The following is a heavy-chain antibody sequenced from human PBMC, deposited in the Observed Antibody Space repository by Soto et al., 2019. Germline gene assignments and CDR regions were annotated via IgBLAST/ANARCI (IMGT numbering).Heavy chain of an antibody. V-gene: IGHV1-46*01. Sequence: ASVKVSCKASGYTFTSYYMHWVRQAPGQGLEWMGIINPSGGSTSYAQKFQGRVTMTRDTSTSTVYMELSSLISEDTAVYYCARGAAASLYYYYGMDVWGQGTTVTVSS. CDR1: GYTFTSYY. CDR3: ARGAAASLYYYYGMDV. D-gene: IGHD6-13*01. CDR2: INPSGGST. J-gene: IGHJ6*02.